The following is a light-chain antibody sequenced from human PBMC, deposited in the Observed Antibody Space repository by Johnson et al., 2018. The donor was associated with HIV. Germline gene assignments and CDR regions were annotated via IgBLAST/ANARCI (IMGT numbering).Light chain of an antibody. Sequence: QSVLTQPPSVSAAPGQRITISCSGNNSNIGSNSVSWYQDVPGTAPKLLIYENNKRPSGIPDRFSASKSGTSATLDITGLQTGDEADYYCGAWESGLTAHFVFGTGTKITVL. CDR2: ENN. V-gene: IGLV1-51*01. CDR1: NSNIGSNS. J-gene: IGLJ1*01. CDR3: GAWESGLTAHFV.